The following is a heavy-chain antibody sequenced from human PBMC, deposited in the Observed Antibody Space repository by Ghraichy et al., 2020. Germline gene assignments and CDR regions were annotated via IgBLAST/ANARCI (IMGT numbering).Heavy chain of an antibody. V-gene: IGHV3-23*01. CDR3: AKPPRSSYIVATITTGGREGY. Sequence: GGSLRLSCAASGFTFSSYAMSWVRQAPGKGLEWVSAISGSGGSTYYADSVKCRFTISRDNSKNTLYLQMNSLRAEDTAIYYCAKPPRSSYIVATITTGGREGYWGQGTLVTVSS. CDR2: ISGSGGST. D-gene: IGHD5-12*01. CDR1: GFTFSSYA. J-gene: IGHJ4*02.